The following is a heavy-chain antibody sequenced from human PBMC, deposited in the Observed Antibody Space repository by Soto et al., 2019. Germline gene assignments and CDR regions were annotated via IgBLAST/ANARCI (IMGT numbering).Heavy chain of an antibody. D-gene: IGHD6-19*01. Sequence: GGSLRLSCAASGFTFSSYAFHWVRQAPGKGLEWVAIVSSDGRNNYYADSVKGRFTISGDNSKSTLYLQMNSLRTEDTAVYYCARDGTPSSGYDYWGQGTLVTVSS. V-gene: IGHV3-30*04. CDR3: ARDGTPSSGYDY. J-gene: IGHJ4*02. CDR1: GFTFSSYA. CDR2: VSSDGRNN.